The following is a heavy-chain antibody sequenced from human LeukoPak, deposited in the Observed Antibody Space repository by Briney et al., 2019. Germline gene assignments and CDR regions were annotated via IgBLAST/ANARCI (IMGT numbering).Heavy chain of an antibody. Sequence: PSETLSLTCAVYGGSFSGYYWSWIRQPPGKGLEWIGEINHSGSTNYNPSLKSRVTISVDTSKSQFSLKLSSVTAADTAVYYCARKSWRVTDYWGQGTLVTVSS. V-gene: IGHV4-34*01. CDR3: ARKSWRVTDY. J-gene: IGHJ4*02. D-gene: IGHD4-23*01. CDR1: GGSFSGYY. CDR2: INHSGST.